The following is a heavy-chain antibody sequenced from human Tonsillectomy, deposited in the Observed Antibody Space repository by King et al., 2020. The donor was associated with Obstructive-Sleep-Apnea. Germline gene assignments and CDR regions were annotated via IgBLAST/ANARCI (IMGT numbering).Heavy chain of an antibody. J-gene: IGHJ4*02. CDR2: ISASGSTI. CDR3: ARDPWVKGDTTMVGKFDY. CDR1: GFTFSDYY. D-gene: IGHD5-18*01. Sequence: VQLVESGGGLVKPGGSLRLSCAASGFTFSDYYMSWSRQAPGKGLEWISYISASGSTIYYADSVKGRFTISRDNAKNSLYLQMNSLRAEDTAVYYCARDPWVKGDTTMVGKFDYWGQGTLVTVSS. V-gene: IGHV3-11*01.